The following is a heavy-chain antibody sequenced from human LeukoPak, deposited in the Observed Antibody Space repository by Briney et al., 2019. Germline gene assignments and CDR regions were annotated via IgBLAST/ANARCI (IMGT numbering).Heavy chain of an antibody. CDR1: GGSMSGYF. D-gene: IGHD3-10*01. J-gene: IGHJ4*02. CDR3: ARMQAYGSGSYFLQY. V-gene: IGHV4-59*12. CDR2: IYYSGST. Sequence: SETLSLTCTVSGGSMSGYFWSWIRQPPGKGLEWIGYIYYSGSTNYNPSLKSRVTISVDTSKNQFSLKLSSVTAADAAVYYCARMQAYGSGSYFLQYWGQGTLVTVSS.